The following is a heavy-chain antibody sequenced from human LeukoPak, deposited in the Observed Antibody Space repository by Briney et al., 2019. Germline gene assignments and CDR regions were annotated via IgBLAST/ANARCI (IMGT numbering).Heavy chain of an antibody. V-gene: IGHV4-59*01. Sequence: SETLSLTCTVSGGSISSYYWSWIRQPPGKGLEWIGYIYYSGSTNYNPSLKSRVTISVGTSKNQFSLKLSSVTAADTAVYYCARVVRGYSGTGGWFDPWGQGTLVTVSS. J-gene: IGHJ5*02. D-gene: IGHD5-12*01. CDR1: GGSISSYY. CDR2: IYYSGST. CDR3: ARVVRGYSGTGGWFDP.